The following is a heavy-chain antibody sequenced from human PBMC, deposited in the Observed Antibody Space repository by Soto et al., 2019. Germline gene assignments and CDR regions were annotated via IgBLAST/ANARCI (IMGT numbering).Heavy chain of an antibody. CDR2: IYHSGST. J-gene: IGHJ4*02. CDR3: ARGPPFY. CDR1: GGAISRGGYS. Sequence: SETLSLTCAVSGGAISRGGYSWSWIRQPPGKGLEWIGYIYHSGSTYYNPPLKSRVTISVDRSKNQFSLKLSSVTAADAAVYHCARGPPFYWGQGTLVTVSS. V-gene: IGHV4-30-2*01.